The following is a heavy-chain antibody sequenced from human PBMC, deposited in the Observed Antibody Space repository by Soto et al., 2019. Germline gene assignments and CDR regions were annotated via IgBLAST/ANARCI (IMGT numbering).Heavy chain of an antibody. Sequence: QVQLQESGPGLVKPSQTLSLTCTVSGVPITSGGYYWSWIRQSPGKGLEWIGYINYSGSSSYSEDTPNNRPLRGEFSIPGATSKNQSPLGLGSVTAADTAVYFCTREDLFTTGALDHWGQGTLVTVSS. CDR1: GVPITSGGYY. D-gene: IGHD4-17*01. V-gene: IGHV4-31*03. CDR3: TREDLFTTGALDH. J-gene: IGHJ4*02. CDR2: INYSGSS.